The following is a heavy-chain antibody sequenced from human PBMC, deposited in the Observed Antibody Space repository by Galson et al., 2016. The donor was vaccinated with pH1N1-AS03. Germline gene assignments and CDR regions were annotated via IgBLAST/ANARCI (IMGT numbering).Heavy chain of an antibody. CDR3: ARLGGGAKSTMIVVVPESSEDY. CDR1: GYSFTSYW. D-gene: IGHD3-22*01. CDR2: IDPNDSYT. J-gene: IGHJ4*02. Sequence: QSGAEVKKPGESLRISCKGSGYSFTSYWISWVRQMPGKGLVWMERIDPNDSYTTYSPSFQGHVTISADKSISPAYLQWSSLKASDTAMYYCARLGGGAKSTMIVVVPESSEDYWGQGTLVTVSS. V-gene: IGHV5-10-1*01.